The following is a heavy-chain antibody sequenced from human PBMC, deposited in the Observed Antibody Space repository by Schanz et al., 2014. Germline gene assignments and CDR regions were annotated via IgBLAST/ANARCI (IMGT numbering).Heavy chain of an antibody. CDR1: GYTFSSHG. J-gene: IGHJ4*02. Sequence: QVQVAQSGAELKKPGASVKVSCKASGYTFSSHGIHWLRQAPGQSLEWMGWINTGSGDTKYSQNFQGRVTITRDTSASTAYMELSSLRSEDTAVYSCARGIGGYGANNYFDYWGQGTLVTVSS. V-gene: IGHV1-3*04. CDR3: ARGIGGYGANNYFDY. D-gene: IGHD5-12*01. CDR2: INTGSGDT.